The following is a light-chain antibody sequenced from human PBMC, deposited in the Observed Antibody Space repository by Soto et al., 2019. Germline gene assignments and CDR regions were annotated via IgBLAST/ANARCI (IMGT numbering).Light chain of an antibody. J-gene: IGKJ2*01. CDR3: QQYNDWPT. V-gene: IGKV3-15*01. CDR1: QSISSN. CDR2: GAS. Sequence: EIVMTQSQATLSVSPGERATLSCRASQSISSNLAWYQQKPGQAPRLLIYGASTRAPGFPARFSGSGSGTEFTLTISSLQSEAFAVYYCQQYNDWPTFGQGTKLEIK.